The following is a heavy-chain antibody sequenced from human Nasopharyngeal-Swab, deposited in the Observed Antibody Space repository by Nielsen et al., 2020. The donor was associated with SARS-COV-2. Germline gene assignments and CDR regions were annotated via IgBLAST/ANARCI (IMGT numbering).Heavy chain of an antibody. Sequence: ASVKVSCKASGYTFTSYAMHWVRQAPGQRLEWMGWINAGNGNTKYSQKLQGRVTMTTDTSTSTAYMELRSLRSDDTAVYYCARDEQLVPNWFDPWGQGTLVTVSS. J-gene: IGHJ5*02. V-gene: IGHV1-3*01. CDR2: INAGNGNT. CDR3: ARDEQLVPNWFDP. D-gene: IGHD6-13*01. CDR1: GYTFTSYA.